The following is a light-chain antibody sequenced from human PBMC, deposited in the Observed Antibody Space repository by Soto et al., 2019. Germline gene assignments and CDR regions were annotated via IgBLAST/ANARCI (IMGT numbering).Light chain of an antibody. CDR2: GAS. J-gene: IGKJ4*01. V-gene: IGKV1-39*01. CDR1: QSISGY. CDR3: QQSLSTLLT. Sequence: DIQMTQSLSSLSASVGARVTITCRASQSISGYLNWYQQKPGKAPKVLISGASTLHNGVPSRFNGRGSGTDFTLTINSLQPEDVATYYCQQSLSTLLTFGGGTKVDIK.